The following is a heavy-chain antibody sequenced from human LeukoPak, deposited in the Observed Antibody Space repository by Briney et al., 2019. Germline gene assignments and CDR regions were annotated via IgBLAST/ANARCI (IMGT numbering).Heavy chain of an antibody. CDR1: GFTVSSNY. J-gene: IGHJ4*02. V-gene: IGHV4-39*01. CDR2: IYYSGST. CDR3: ARHRSGTYYRFDY. D-gene: IGHD1-26*01. Sequence: GSLRLSCAASGFTVSSNYMSWVRQAPGKGLEWIGSIYYSGSTYYKSSLKSRVTISVDTSKNQFSLKLSSVTAADTAVYYCARHRSGTYYRFDYWGQGTLVTVSS.